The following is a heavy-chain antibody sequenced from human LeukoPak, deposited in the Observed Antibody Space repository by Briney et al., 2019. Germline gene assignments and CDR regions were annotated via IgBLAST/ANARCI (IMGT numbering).Heavy chain of an antibody. CDR3: ARPDDSGDYVQDAFDI. Sequence: GESLKISCKGSGYSFTSYWIGWVRQMPGKGLEWMGIIYPGDSDTRYSPSFQGQVTISADKSISTAYLQWSSLKASDTAMYYCARPDDSGDYVQDAFDIWGQGTMVTVSS. J-gene: IGHJ3*02. D-gene: IGHD4-17*01. V-gene: IGHV5-51*01. CDR2: IYPGDSDT. CDR1: GYSFTSYW.